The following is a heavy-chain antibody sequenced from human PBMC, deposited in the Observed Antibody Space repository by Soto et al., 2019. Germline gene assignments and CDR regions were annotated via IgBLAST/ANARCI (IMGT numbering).Heavy chain of an antibody. Sequence: SETLSLTCAVYGGSFSGYYWSWIRQPPGKGLEWIGEINHSGSTNYNPSLKSRVTISVDTSKNQFSLKLSSVTAADTAVYYCARGRPFTMVRGVIDYWGQGTLVTVSS. V-gene: IGHV4-34*01. D-gene: IGHD3-10*01. CDR1: GGSFSGYY. CDR2: INHSGST. J-gene: IGHJ4*02. CDR3: ARGRPFTMVRGVIDY.